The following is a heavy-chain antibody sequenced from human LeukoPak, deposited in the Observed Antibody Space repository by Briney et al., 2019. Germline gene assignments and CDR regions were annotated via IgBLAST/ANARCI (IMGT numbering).Heavy chain of an antibody. Sequence: PSETLSLTCTVSGGSISSSSDYWGWIRQAPEKGLEWIGSIYYHENTYYNPSLKSRLTMSVDTSKKQFSLKVTSVTAADTAVYYCANFRPASWAYYFDYWGQGTLVTVSS. V-gene: IGHV4-39*07. J-gene: IGHJ4*02. CDR3: ANFRPASWAYYFDY. CDR1: GGSISSSSDY. D-gene: IGHD3-16*01. CDR2: IYYHENT.